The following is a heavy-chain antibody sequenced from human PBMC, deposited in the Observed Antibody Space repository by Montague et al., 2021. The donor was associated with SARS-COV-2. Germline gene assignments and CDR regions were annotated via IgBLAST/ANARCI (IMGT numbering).Heavy chain of an antibody. CDR3: VRHPRTYTGFWSGYSGGRVFHFDS. D-gene: IGHD3-3*01. Sequence: SETLSLTCTVSGGSISSTSYYWGWIRQSPGKGLEWIGSIYHSGSTYYSPSLKSRLSVSVETSKNQFSLKLISVTAADTAVYFCVRHPRTYTGFWSGYSGGRVFHFDSWGQGTLVTVSS. J-gene: IGHJ4*02. CDR1: GGSISSTSYY. V-gene: IGHV4-39*01. CDR2: IYHSGST.